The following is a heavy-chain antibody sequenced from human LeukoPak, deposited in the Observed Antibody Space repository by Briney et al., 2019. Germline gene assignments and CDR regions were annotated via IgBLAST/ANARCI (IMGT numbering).Heavy chain of an antibody. J-gene: IGHJ6*03. Sequence: PLETLSLTCTVFGGSISSSSYYWGWIRQPPGKGLEWIGSIYYSGTTYYNPSLKSRVTISVDTSRNQFSLKLSSVTASDTAVYYCARWEDDYHDSSGYYRSYYYYYMDVWGKGTTVTVSS. CDR1: GGSISSSSYY. V-gene: IGHV4-39*01. CDR3: ARWEDDYHDSSGYYRSYYYYYMDV. CDR2: IYYSGTT. D-gene: IGHD3-22*01.